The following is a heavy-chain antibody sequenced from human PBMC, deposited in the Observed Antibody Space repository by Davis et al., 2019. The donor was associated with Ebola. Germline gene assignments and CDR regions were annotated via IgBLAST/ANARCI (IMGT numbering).Heavy chain of an antibody. CDR1: GYTFTSYG. D-gene: IGHD2-15*01. V-gene: IGHV1-18*04. CDR3: VRDWGYCNTGNCPYAMDV. CDR2: ISTYNGNT. Sequence: SVKVSCKASGYTFTSYGISWVRQAPGQGPEWMGWISTYNGNTRYTRNMQDRVTMSTDTSTSIAYMELRSLRSDDTAVYYCVRDWGYCNTGNCPYAMDVWGQGTPVTVSS. J-gene: IGHJ6*02.